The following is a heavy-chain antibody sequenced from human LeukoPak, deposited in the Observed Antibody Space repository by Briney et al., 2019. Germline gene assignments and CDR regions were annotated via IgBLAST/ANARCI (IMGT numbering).Heavy chain of an antibody. V-gene: IGHV3-15*01. Sequence: GGSLRLSCAASGFTFSNASMSWVRQAPGKGLEWVGRIKSKTDGETTDYAAPVKGRFTISRDDSKNTLYLQMNSLKTEDTAVYYCTTGLPDYGDYVDYWGQGTLVTVSS. CDR1: GFTFSNAS. CDR2: IKSKTDGETT. CDR3: TTGLPDYGDYVDY. J-gene: IGHJ4*01. D-gene: IGHD4-17*01.